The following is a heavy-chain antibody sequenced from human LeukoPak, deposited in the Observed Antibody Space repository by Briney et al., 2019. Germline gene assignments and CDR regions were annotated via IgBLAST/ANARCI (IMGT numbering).Heavy chain of an antibody. V-gene: IGHV4-59*01. D-gene: IGHD4-23*01. CDR1: GXSISSYY. CDR2: IYYSGST. J-gene: IGHJ3*02. Sequence: SETLSLTCTVSGXSISSYYWSWIRQPPGKGLEWIGYIYYSGSTNSNPSLESRVTISADTSKNQFSLRLSSLTTADTAVYYCARTVVTPGYGYDIWGQGTMVTVSA. CDR3: ARTVVTPGYGYDI.